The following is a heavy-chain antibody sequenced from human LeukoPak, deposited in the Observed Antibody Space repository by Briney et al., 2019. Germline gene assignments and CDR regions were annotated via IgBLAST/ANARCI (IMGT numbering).Heavy chain of an antibody. D-gene: IGHD1-7*01. Sequence: GSSVKVSCKASGGTFSSYAISWVRQAPGQGLERMGGIIPIFGTANYAQKFQGRVTITTDESTSTAYMELSSLRSEDMAVYYCARVGVKLELLNWFDPWGQGTLVTVSS. CDR1: GGTFSSYA. J-gene: IGHJ5*02. CDR2: IIPIFGTA. V-gene: IGHV1-69*05. CDR3: ARVGVKLELLNWFDP.